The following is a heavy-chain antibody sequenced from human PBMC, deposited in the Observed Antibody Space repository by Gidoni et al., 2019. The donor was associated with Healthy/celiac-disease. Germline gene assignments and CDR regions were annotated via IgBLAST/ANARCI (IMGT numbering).Heavy chain of an antibody. CDR1: GFTFSSHS. J-gene: IGHJ6*02. V-gene: IGHV3-21*01. Sequence: EVQLVESGGGLVKPGGSLRLSCAASGFTFSSHSMNWVRQAPGKGLEWVSSISSSSSYIYYADSVKGRFTISRDNAKNSLYLQMNSLRAEDTAVYYCARDRIAAAGYYYYGMDVWGQGTTVTVSS. CDR3: ARDRIAAAGYYYYGMDV. CDR2: ISSSSSYI. D-gene: IGHD6-13*01.